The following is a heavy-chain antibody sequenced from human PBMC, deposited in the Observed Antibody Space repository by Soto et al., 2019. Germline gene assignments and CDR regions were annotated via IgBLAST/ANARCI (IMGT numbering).Heavy chain of an antibody. D-gene: IGHD4-17*01. Sequence: QVQLVQSGAEVKKPGSSVKVSCKASGGTFSSYTISWVRQAPGQGLEWMGRIIPILGIANYAQKFQGRVTITADKSTSTAYMELSSLRSEDTAVYYCATYGDYVARADYFDYWGQGTLVTVSS. J-gene: IGHJ4*02. CDR3: ATYGDYVARADYFDY. V-gene: IGHV1-69*02. CDR1: GGTFSSYT. CDR2: IIPILGIA.